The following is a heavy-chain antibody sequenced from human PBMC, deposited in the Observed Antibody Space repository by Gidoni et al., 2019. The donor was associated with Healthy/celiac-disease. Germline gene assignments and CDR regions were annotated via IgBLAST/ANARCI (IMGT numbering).Heavy chain of an antibody. V-gene: IGHV3-23*01. J-gene: IGHJ5*02. CDR2: ISGSGGST. D-gene: IGHD6-6*01. Sequence: EVQLLVSGGGLVQPGGSLRLSCAASGFTFSSYAMSWVRQAPGKGLEWVSAISGSGGSTYYADSVKGRFTISRDNSKNTLYLQMNSLRAEDTAVYYCAKDTSLSAARWRKFDPWGQGTLVTVSS. CDR1: GFTFSSYA. CDR3: AKDTSLSAARWRKFDP.